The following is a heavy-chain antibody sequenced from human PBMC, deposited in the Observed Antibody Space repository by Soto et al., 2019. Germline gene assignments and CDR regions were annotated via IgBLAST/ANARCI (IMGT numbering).Heavy chain of an antibody. CDR2: IIPIFGTA. Sequence: QVQLVQAGAEVKKPGSSVKVSCKASGGTFSSYAISWVRQAPGQGLEWMGGIIPIFGTANYAQKFQGRVTITADESTSTAYMELSSLISEETAVYYGARGSSSQGFRISYYGMDVWGQGTTVTVSS. CDR1: GGTFSSYA. D-gene: IGHD6-6*01. V-gene: IGHV1-69*01. J-gene: IGHJ6*02. CDR3: ARGSSSQGFRISYYGMDV.